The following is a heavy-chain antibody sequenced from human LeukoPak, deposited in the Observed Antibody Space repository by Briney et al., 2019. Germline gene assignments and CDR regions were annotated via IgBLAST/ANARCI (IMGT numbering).Heavy chain of an antibody. CDR1: GVSISDYY. CDR3: ARLMPYHTREYFFDH. D-gene: IGHD5-24*01. V-gene: IGHV4-4*07. J-gene: IGHJ4*02. CDR2: FYIRGNT. Sequence: PSETLSLTCTVSGVSISDYYWSWIRQPPGKGLEWIGRFYIRGNTKYNPSLNSRVTMSLDTSQSQFSLKLRSVTAADTAVYYCARLMPYHTREYFFDHWGRGTLVAVSS.